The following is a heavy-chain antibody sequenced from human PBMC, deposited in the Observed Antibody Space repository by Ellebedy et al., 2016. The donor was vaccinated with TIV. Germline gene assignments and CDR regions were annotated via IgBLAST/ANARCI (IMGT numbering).Heavy chain of an antibody. Sequence: MPSETLSLTCTVFGGSLSSGEYYWNWMRQPPGKGLEWIAYVHYRGYTNYNPSLESRVAISLDTSKNQVSLKLTSVTAADTAVYYCAREGIDGYNYFDYWGRGTLVTVSS. V-gene: IGHV4-61*08. CDR2: VHYRGYT. CDR3: AREGIDGYNYFDY. J-gene: IGHJ4*02. D-gene: IGHD5-24*01. CDR1: GGSLSSGEYY.